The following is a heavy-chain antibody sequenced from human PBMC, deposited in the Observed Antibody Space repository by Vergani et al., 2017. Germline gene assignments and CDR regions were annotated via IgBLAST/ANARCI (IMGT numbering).Heavy chain of an antibody. CDR1: GFTFSACP. D-gene: IGHD2-2*01. Sequence: EVQLLQSGGGVIQPGGSVRLSCAASGFTFSACPMTWVRQAPGKGLEWVSAISARYPSTYYADSVKGRFTISRDNSKNMLYLQMNSLRAEDTAVYYCARDPSLVPAATPFDYWGQGTLVTVSS. CDR3: ARDPSLVPAATPFDY. V-gene: IGHV3-23*01. J-gene: IGHJ4*02. CDR2: ISARYPST.